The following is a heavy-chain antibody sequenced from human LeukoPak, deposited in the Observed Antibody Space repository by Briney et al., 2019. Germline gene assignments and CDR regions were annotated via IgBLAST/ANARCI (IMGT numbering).Heavy chain of an antibody. J-gene: IGHJ3*02. Sequence: SVKVSCKASGGTFSSYAISWVRQAPGQGLEWMGRIIPILGIANYAQKFQGRVTITADKSTSTAYMELSSLRSEDTAVYYCARVPDYGDYHWAQAFDIWGQGTMVTVSS. CDR1: GGTFSSYA. D-gene: IGHD4-17*01. CDR2: IIPILGIA. V-gene: IGHV1-69*04. CDR3: ARVPDYGDYHWAQAFDI.